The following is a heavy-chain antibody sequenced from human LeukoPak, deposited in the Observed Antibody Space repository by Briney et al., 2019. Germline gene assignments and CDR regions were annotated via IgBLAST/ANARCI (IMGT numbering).Heavy chain of an antibody. CDR1: GGSFSGYY. CDR3: ARALFVTGSDVGY. J-gene: IGHJ4*02. D-gene: IGHD3-9*01. CDR2: INDRGRT. Sequence: SETLSLTCAVYGGSFSGYYWSWIRQPPGKGLEWIGEINDRGRTNYKASLKSRVTILVDTSKNQFSLRLSSVTAADTAAYYCARALFVTGSDVGYWGQGTLVTVSS. V-gene: IGHV4-34*01.